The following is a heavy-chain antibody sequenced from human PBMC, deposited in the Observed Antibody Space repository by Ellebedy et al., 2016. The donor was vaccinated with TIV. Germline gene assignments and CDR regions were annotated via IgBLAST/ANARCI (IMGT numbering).Heavy chain of an antibody. Sequence: PGGSLRLSCAASGLTFSSYAMSWVRQAPGQGLEWVSGINGNAVSTAYADSVKGRFTIARDNSKSTLYLQMDSLRAEDTAVYYFSRDLYSGEYDVFDYWGQGTLVTVSS. CDR2: INGNAVST. CDR1: GLTFSSYA. CDR3: SRDLYSGEYDVFDY. V-gene: IGHV3-23*01. D-gene: IGHD4-17*01. J-gene: IGHJ4*02.